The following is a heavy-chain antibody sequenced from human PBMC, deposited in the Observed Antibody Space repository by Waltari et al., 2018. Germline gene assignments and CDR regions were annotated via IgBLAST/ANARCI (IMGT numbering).Heavy chain of an antibody. Sequence: QVQLQESGPGLVKPSETLSLTCTVSGGSISSQYWSWIRQPPGKGLEWIGYIYYSGSTNYNPSLKSRVTISVDTSKNQFSLKLSSVTAADTAVYYCAREIAARPGWFDPWGQGTLVTVSS. D-gene: IGHD6-6*01. J-gene: IGHJ5*02. V-gene: IGHV4-59*11. CDR1: GGSISSQY. CDR2: IYYSGST. CDR3: AREIAARPGWFDP.